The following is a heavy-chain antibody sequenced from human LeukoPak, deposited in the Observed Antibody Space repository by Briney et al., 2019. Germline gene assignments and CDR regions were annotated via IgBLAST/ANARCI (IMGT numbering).Heavy chain of an antibody. V-gene: IGHV3-23*01. CDR1: GITLSSYA. J-gene: IGHJ4*02. D-gene: IGHD5-24*01. CDR3: AKDRRDGYNFFDY. Sequence: GSLRLSCAASGITLSSYAMSWVRQAPGKGLEWVSGINWNGGSTGYADSVKGRFTISRDNSKNTLYLQMNSLRAEDTAVYYCAKDRRDGYNFFDYWGQGTLVTVSS. CDR2: INWNGGST.